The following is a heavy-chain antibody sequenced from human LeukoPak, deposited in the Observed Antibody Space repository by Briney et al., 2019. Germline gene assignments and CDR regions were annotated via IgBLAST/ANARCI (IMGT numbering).Heavy chain of an antibody. Sequence: GGSLRLSCAASGFTFSIYSMSWVRQAPGKGLEWVSGISERLDEVYYAGSVKGRFTISRDNSKNTLYLQMNSLRAEDTAVYYCARVPYDFWSGYYYFDYWGQGTLVTVSS. CDR3: ARVPYDFWSGYYYFDY. CDR1: GFTFSIYS. V-gene: IGHV3-23*01. D-gene: IGHD3-3*01. J-gene: IGHJ4*02. CDR2: ISERLDEV.